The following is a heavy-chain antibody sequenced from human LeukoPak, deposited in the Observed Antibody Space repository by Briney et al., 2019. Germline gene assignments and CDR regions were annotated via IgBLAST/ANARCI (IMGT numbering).Heavy chain of an antibody. CDR3: ARDILATSIAAPYY. V-gene: IGHV4-39*07. CDR2: IFYSGRT. Sequence: PSETLSLTCTVSGGSISNYYWGWIRQPPGEGLEWIGSIFYSGRTYYNPSLKSRVTMSVDTSKNQFSLRLSSVNAADTAVYYCARDILATSIAAPYYWGQGTLVTVSS. D-gene: IGHD6-13*01. J-gene: IGHJ4*02. CDR1: GGSISNYY.